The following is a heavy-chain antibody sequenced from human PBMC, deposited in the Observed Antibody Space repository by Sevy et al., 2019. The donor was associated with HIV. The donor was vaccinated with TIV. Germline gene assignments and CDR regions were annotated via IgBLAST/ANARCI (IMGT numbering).Heavy chain of an antibody. CDR1: GFTFSNVW. D-gene: IGHD3-16*01. J-gene: IGHJ4*02. CDR2: IKSKTEGGTT. CDR3: TTGGSTLHH. Sequence: GGSLRLSCAASGFTFSNVWMSWVRQAPGKGLEWVGHIKSKTEGGTTDYAAPVKGRFTISRDDSRNTLDLQMNSLKAEDTALYYCTTGGSTLHHWGQGTLVTVSS. V-gene: IGHV3-15*01.